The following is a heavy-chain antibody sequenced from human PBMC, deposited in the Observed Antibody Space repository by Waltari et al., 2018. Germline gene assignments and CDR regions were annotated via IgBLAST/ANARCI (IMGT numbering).Heavy chain of an antibody. J-gene: IGHJ6*02. CDR1: VGTFRSSA. CDR3: ARGQGEYYYGMDV. V-gene: IGHV1-69*05. Sequence: QVQLVQSGAEVKKPGSSVKVSCKASVGTFRSSAIRWVRQAPGQGLEWMGGIIPSFGTANYAQKFQGRVTITTDESTSTAYMELSSLRSEDTAVYYCARGQGEYYYGMDVWGQGTTVTVSS. CDR2: IIPSFGTA.